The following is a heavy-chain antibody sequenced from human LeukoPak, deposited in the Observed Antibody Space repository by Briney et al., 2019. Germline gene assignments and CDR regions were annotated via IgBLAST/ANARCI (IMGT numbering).Heavy chain of an antibody. CDR1: GFTFSSYA. CDR3: ARGVLTGPGDY. Sequence: PGGSLRLSCAASGFTFSSYAMHWVRQAPGKGLEYVSAISSNGGSTYYANSVKGRFTISRDNSKNTLYLQMGSLRAEDMAVYYCARGVLTGPGDYWGQRTLVTVSS. V-gene: IGHV3-64*01. CDR2: ISSNGGST. D-gene: IGHD3-9*01. J-gene: IGHJ4*02.